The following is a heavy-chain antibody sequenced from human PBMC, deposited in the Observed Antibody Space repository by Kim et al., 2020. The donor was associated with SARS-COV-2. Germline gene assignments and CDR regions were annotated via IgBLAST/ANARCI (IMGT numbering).Heavy chain of an antibody. Sequence: GGSLRLSCEGSGFDFGTFYITWVRQAPGKGLEWVSRITAHNVVIYYANSVKGRFTASRDNSKAYLQMKGLRGEDTAMDYFSKGLQSHVFCVAMYCWGQ. CDR3: SKGLQSHVFCVAMYC. CDR2: ITAHNVVI. J-gene: IGHJ4*01. D-gene: IGHD2-2*01. V-gene: IGHV3-23*01. CDR1: GFDFGTFY.